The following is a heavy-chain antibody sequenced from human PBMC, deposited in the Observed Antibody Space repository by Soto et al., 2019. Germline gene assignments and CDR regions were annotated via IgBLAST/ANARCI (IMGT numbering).Heavy chain of an antibody. J-gene: IGHJ6*02. D-gene: IGHD3-3*01. V-gene: IGHV1-18*01. CDR2: ISAYNGNT. Sequence: ASVKVSCKASGYTFTSYGISWGRQAPGQGLEWMGWISAYNGNTNYAQKLQGRVTMTTDTSTSTAYMELRSLRSDDTAVYYCARSITIFGVVSVAAYMDVWGQGTTVTVSS. CDR1: GYTFTSYG. CDR3: ARSITIFGVVSVAAYMDV.